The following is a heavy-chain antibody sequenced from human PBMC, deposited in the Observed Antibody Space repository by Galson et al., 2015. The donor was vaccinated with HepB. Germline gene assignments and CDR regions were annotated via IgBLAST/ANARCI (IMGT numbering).Heavy chain of an antibody. V-gene: IGHV3-23*01. D-gene: IGHD4-11*01. CDR3: AKDSAQMTTITKFDY. CDR2: ISASGRDT. J-gene: IGHJ4*02. CDR1: GFTFNDYA. Sequence: SLRLSCAATGFTFNDYAMSWVRQAPGKGLEWVSGISASGRDTYYADSVKGRFTISRDNSKNTLFLQMDSLRAEDTAIYYCAKDSAQMTTITKFDYWGQGTLVTVSS.